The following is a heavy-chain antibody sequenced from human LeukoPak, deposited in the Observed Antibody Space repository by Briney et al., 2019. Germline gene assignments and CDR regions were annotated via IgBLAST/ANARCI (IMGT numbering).Heavy chain of an antibody. D-gene: IGHD6-19*01. CDR1: GDSVSSNSAA. Sequence: SQTLSLICAISGDSVSSNSAAWNWIRQSPSRGLEWLGRTYYRSKWFNDYAVSMKSRITINPDTSKDQFSLQLNSVTPEDTAVYYCARDAGSGWSSFDYWGQGTLVTVSS. J-gene: IGHJ4*02. CDR3: ARDAGSGWSSFDY. CDR2: TYYRSKWFN. V-gene: IGHV6-1*01.